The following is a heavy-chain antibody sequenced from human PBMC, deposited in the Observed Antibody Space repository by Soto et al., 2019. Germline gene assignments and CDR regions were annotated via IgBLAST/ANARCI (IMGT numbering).Heavy chain of an antibody. CDR2: INPSFGTA. Sequence: QVQLVQSGAEVKKPGSSVKVSCKASGGTFSSYSISWVRQAPGQGLEWMGGINPSFGTANYAQKFQGRVTITADESTSTAHMELSSLRSEDTAVYYCARGPVPSLVVATYYYGMDVWGQGTTVTVSS. CDR1: GGTFSSYS. CDR3: ARGPVPSLVVATYYYGMDV. J-gene: IGHJ6*02. V-gene: IGHV1-69*01. D-gene: IGHD2-2*01.